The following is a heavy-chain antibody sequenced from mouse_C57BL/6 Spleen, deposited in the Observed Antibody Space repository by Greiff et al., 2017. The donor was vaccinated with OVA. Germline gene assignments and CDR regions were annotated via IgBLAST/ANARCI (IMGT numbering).Heavy chain of an antibody. Sequence: DVKLVESGGGLVQPGGSLKLSCAASGFTFSDYGMAWVRQAPRKGPEWVAFISNLAYSIYYADTVTGRFTISRENAKNTLYLEMSSLRSEDTAMYYCARTLTGTRGYFDVWGTGTTVTVSS. CDR2: ISNLAYSI. CDR3: ARTLTGTRGYFDV. D-gene: IGHD4-1*01. V-gene: IGHV5-15*01. J-gene: IGHJ1*03. CDR1: GFTFSDYG.